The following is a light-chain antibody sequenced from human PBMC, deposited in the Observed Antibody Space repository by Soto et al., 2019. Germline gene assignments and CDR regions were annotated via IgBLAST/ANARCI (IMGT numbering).Light chain of an antibody. CDR1: HDITNY. CDR3: QQHDDLPII. CDR2: DVS. Sequence: DIQMTQSPSSLSVSVGDRVTITCQASHDITNYLNWYQQKPGKAPKLLIYDVSKLETGVPARFSGSGSGTDFTFTISSLQPEDIATYFCQQHDDLPIIFGQETRLDVK. V-gene: IGKV1-33*01. J-gene: IGKJ5*01.